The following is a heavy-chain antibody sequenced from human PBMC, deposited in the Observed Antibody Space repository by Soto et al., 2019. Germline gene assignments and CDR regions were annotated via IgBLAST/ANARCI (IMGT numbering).Heavy chain of an antibody. CDR3: ARKPYYGSGSYYSPANWFDP. CDR2: IIPIFGTA. Sequence: QVQLVQSGAEVKKPGSSVKVSCKASGGTFSSYAISWVRQAPGQGLEWMGGIIPIFGTANYAQKFQGRVTITADESTSTDYMELSSLRSEDTAVYYCARKPYYGSGSYYSPANWFDPWGQGTLVTVSS. V-gene: IGHV1-69*01. CDR1: GGTFSSYA. J-gene: IGHJ5*02. D-gene: IGHD3-10*01.